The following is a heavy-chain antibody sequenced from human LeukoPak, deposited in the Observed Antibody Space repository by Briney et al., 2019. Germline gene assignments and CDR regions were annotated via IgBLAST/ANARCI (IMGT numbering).Heavy chain of an antibody. CDR1: GFTFSSYS. Sequence: AGGSLRLSCAASGFTFSSYSMNWVRQAPGKGLEWVSIIYSGGSTNHADSVKGRFTTSRDTSKNTLYLQMNSLRAEDTAVYYCARGPTAVSAGYWGQGTLVTVSS. J-gene: IGHJ4*02. CDR3: ARGPTAVSAGY. D-gene: IGHD3-10*01. V-gene: IGHV3-53*01. CDR2: IYSGGST.